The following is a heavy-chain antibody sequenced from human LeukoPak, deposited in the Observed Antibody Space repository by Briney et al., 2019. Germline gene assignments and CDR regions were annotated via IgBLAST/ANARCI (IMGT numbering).Heavy chain of an antibody. Sequence: ASVKVSCKASGYTLTGYYMHWVRQAPGQGLEWMGWINPNSGGTNYAQKFQGRVTMTRDTSISTAYMELSRLRSDDTAVYYCARDGSGSYYITDYWGQGTLVTVSS. CDR3: ARDGSGSYYITDY. CDR2: INPNSGGT. V-gene: IGHV1-2*02. J-gene: IGHJ4*02. D-gene: IGHD3-10*01. CDR1: GYTLTGYY.